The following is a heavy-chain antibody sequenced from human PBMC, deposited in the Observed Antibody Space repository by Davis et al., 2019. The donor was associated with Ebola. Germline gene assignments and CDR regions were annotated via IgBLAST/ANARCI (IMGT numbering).Heavy chain of an antibody. CDR2: INPSGGST. Sequence: ASVKVSCKASGYTFTSYYMHWVRQAPGQGLEWMGIINPSGGSTSYAQKFQGRVTMTTDTSTSTAYMELRSLRSDDTAVYYCARDEGRYSYGRWFDPWGQGTLVTVSS. CDR3: ARDEGRYSYGRWFDP. J-gene: IGHJ5*02. CDR1: GYTFTSYY. V-gene: IGHV1-46*01. D-gene: IGHD5-18*01.